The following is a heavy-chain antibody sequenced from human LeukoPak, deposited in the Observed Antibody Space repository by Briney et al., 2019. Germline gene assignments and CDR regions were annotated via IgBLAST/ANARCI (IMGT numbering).Heavy chain of an antibody. CDR1: GGSFSGYY. V-gene: IGHV4-34*01. Sequence: PSETLSLTCAVYGGSFSGYYWSWIRQPPGKGLEWIGSIYYTGSTYYNPSLKSRVTISVDTSKNQFSLKLSSVTAADTAVYYCAREGHSSGWSAFDYWGQGTLVTVSS. CDR2: IYYTGST. D-gene: IGHD6-19*01. CDR3: AREGHSSGWSAFDY. J-gene: IGHJ4*02.